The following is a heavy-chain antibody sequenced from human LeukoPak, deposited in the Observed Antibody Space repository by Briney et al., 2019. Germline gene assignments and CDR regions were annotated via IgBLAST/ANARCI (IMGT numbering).Heavy chain of an antibody. D-gene: IGHD5-12*01. J-gene: IGHJ4*02. Sequence: ASVKVSCKASGYTFTSYDINWVRQATGQGLEWMGWMNPNSGNTGYAQKFQGRVTITRSTSISTAYMELSSLRSEDTAVYYCASSRGYSGYDALDYWGQGTLVTVSS. CDR3: ASSRGYSGYDALDY. CDR2: MNPNSGNT. CDR1: GYTFTSYD. V-gene: IGHV1-8*03.